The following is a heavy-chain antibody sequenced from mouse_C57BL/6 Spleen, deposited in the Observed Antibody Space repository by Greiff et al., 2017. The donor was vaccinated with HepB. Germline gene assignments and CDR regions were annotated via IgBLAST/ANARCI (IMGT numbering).Heavy chain of an antibody. D-gene: IGHD1-1*01. CDR3: AGGYYDSSYDWYIDV. CDR1: GYAFSSSW. CDR2: IYPGDGDT. Sequence: QVQLQQSGPELVKPGASVKISCKASGYAFSSSWMNWVKQRPGKGLEWIGRIYPGDGDTNYNGKFKGKATLTADKSSSTAYMQLSSLTSEDAAVYFCAGGYYDSSYDWYIDVWGAGTAVTVSS. J-gene: IGHJ1*01. V-gene: IGHV1-82*01.